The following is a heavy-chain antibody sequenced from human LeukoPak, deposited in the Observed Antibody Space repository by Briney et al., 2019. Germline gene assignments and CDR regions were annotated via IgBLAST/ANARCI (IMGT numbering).Heavy chain of an antibody. Sequence: ASVKVSCKASGYTFTGYYMHWVRQAPGQGLEWMGWINPNSGGTNYAQKFQGRVTMTRDTSISTAYMELSRLRSDDTAVYYCARDYSSWNRLRQNNWFDPWGRGTLVTVSS. CDR3: ARDYSSWNRLRQNNWFDP. J-gene: IGHJ5*02. CDR1: GYTFTGYY. CDR2: INPNSGGT. V-gene: IGHV1-2*02. D-gene: IGHD1-1*01.